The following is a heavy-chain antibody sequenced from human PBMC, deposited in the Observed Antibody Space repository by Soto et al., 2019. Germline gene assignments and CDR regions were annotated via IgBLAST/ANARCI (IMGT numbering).Heavy chain of an antibody. CDR3: ARGSISAAGIDY. CDR2: IYYSGST. D-gene: IGHD6-13*01. CDR1: GGSISSGDYY. V-gene: IGHV4-30-4*01. Sequence: QVQLQESGPGLVKPSQTLSLTCTVSGGSISSGDYYWSWIRQPPGEGLEWIGYIYYSGSTYYNPSLKGRVTISVDTSKNQFSLKLSSVTAADTAVYYCARGSISAAGIDYWGQGTLVTVSS. J-gene: IGHJ4*02.